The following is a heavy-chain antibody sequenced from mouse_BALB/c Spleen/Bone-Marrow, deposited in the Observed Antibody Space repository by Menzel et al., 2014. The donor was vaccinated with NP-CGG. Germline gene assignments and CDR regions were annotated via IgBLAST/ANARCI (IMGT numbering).Heavy chain of an antibody. Sequence: EVKLMESGTVLARPGASVKMSCKASGYTFTSYWMHWVKQRPGQGLEWIGTIYPGNSDTTYNQKFKGKAKPTAVTSTSTAYMELSSLTNEDSAVYYCTTLARNYFDYWGQGTTLTVSS. J-gene: IGHJ2*01. CDR2: IYPGNSDT. V-gene: IGHV1-5*01. CDR1: GYTFTSYW. CDR3: TTLARNYFDY. D-gene: IGHD3-1*01.